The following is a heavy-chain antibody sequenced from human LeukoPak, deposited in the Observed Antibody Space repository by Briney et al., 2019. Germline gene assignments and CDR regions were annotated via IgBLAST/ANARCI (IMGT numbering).Heavy chain of an antibody. CDR2: INPNNGGT. V-gene: IGHV1-2*02. CDR1: GGTFSSYA. D-gene: IGHD6-13*01. Sequence: ASVKVSCKASGGTFSSYAISWVRQAPGQGLEWMGWINPNNGGTNYAQKFQGRVAMTRDTSISTAYMELNRLRSDDTAVYYCARVGHDSIWYGVLFWGQGTLVTVSS. CDR3: ARVGHDSIWYGVLF. J-gene: IGHJ4*02.